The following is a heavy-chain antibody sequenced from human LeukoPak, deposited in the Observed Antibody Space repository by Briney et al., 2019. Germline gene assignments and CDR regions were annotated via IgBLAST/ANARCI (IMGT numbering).Heavy chain of an antibody. CDR2: IYYSGST. CDR3: ARDCVEMATIGDYYYGMDV. J-gene: IGHJ6*02. CDR1: GGSISSSSYY. Sequence: SETLSLTCTVSGGSISSSSYYWGWIRQPPGKGLEWIGSIYYSGSTYYNPSLKSRVTISVDTSKNQFSLKLSSVTAADTAVYYCARDCVEMATIGDYYYGMDVWGQGTMVTVSS. V-gene: IGHV4-39*02. D-gene: IGHD5-24*01.